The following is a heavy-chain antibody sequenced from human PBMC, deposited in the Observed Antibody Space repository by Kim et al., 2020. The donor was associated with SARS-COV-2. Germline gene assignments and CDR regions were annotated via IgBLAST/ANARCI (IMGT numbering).Heavy chain of an antibody. CDR1: GGSISSGSYY. CDR3: ARGTIAAAMKDV. D-gene: IGHD6-13*01. Sequence: SETLSLTCTVSGGSISSGSYYWSWIRQLAGKGLEWIGRIYTSGSTNYNPSLKSRVTISVDTSKNQFSLKLSSVTAADTAVYYCARGTIAAAMKDVWGQGTTVTVSS. J-gene: IGHJ6*02. V-gene: IGHV4-61*02. CDR2: IYTSGST.